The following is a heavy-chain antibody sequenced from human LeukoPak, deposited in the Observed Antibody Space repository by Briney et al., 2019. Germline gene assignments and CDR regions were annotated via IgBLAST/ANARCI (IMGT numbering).Heavy chain of an antibody. Sequence: GASVKVSCKASGHTFTNYHIHWVRQAPGQGVEWMGAVYATGGVAINTQTFPVRVTMTRDTSTGTVYMELSSLRFEDTAIYCCATEAPRSYYFDYWGQGIQVTVSS. CDR2: VYATGGVA. CDR1: GHTFTNYH. CDR3: ATEAPRSYYFDY. V-gene: IGHV1-46*01. J-gene: IGHJ4*02.